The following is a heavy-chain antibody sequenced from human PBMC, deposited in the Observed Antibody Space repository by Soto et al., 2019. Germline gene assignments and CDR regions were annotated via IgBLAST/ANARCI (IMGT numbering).Heavy chain of an antibody. CDR1: GFTFSSYG. J-gene: IGHJ4*02. V-gene: IGHV3-33*01. CDR3: ARDPQTYYDFWSGYSLPPHLDY. CDR2: IWYDGSNK. D-gene: IGHD3-3*01. Sequence: PGGSLRLSCAASGFTFSSYGMHWVRQAPGKGLEWVAVIWYDGSNKYYADSVKGRFTISRDNSKNTLYLQMNSLRAEDTAVYYCARDPQTYYDFWSGYSLPPHLDYWGQGTLVTVSS.